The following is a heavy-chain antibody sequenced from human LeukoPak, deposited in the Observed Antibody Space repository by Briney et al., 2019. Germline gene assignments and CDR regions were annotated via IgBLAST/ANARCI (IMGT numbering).Heavy chain of an antibody. Sequence: PGGSLRLSCAASGFTVSSNYMSWVRQAPGKGLGWVSVIYSGGSTYYADSVKGRFTISRDNSKNTLYLQMNSLRAEDTAVYYCARVRGDYPYYFDYWGQGTLVTVSS. CDR2: IYSGGST. V-gene: IGHV3-53*01. CDR3: ARVRGDYPYYFDY. J-gene: IGHJ4*02. CDR1: GFTVSSNY. D-gene: IGHD4-17*01.